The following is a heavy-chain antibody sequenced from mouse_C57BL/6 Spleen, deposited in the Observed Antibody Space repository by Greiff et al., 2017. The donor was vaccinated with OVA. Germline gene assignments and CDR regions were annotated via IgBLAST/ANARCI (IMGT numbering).Heavy chain of an antibody. J-gene: IGHJ1*03. V-gene: IGHV1-42*01. CDR3: ARGVYDYPYWYFDV. CDR1: GYSFTGYY. D-gene: IGHD2-4*01. CDR2: INPSTGGT. Sequence: EVQLQESGPELVKPGASVKISCKASGYSFTGYYMNWVKQSPEKSLEWIGEINPSTGGTTYNQKFKAKATLTVDKSSSTAYMQLKSLTSEDSAVYYCARGVYDYPYWYFDVWGTGTTVTVSS.